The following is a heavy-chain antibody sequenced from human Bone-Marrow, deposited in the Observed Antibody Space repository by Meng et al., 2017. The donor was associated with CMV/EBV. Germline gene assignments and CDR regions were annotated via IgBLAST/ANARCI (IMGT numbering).Heavy chain of an antibody. J-gene: IGHJ6*02. CDR1: GFTFSSYA. D-gene: IGHD4-11*01. CDR3: ARDTVNYYYYYYGMDV. V-gene: IGHV3-30*04. CDR2: ISYDGSNK. Sequence: GGSLRLSCAASGFTFSSYAMHWVRQAPGKGLEWVAVISYDGSNKYYADSVEGRFTISRDNSKNTLYLQMNSLRAEDTAVYYCARDTVNYYYYYYGMDVWGQGTTVTVSS.